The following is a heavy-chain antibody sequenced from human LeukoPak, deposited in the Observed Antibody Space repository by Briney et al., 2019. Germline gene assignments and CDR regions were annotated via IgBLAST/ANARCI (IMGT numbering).Heavy chain of an antibody. Sequence: GESLKISCKGSGYSFTTYWIGWVRQVPGKGLEWMGLLYPGDSDTRESPSFQGLVTMSADRSVSTAYLQWSSLKSSDTAMYYCARLVGGVAGMGDYFASWGQGTLVTVSS. J-gene: IGHJ4*02. CDR2: LYPGDSDT. V-gene: IGHV5-51*01. D-gene: IGHD6-19*01. CDR1: GYSFTTYW. CDR3: ARLVGGVAGMGDYFAS.